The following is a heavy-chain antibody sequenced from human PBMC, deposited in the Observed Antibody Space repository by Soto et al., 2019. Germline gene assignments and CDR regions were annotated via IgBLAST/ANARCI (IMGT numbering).Heavy chain of an antibody. CDR1: GYTFTTYG. V-gene: IGHV1-18*04. J-gene: IGHJ4*02. CDR2: VSPYNGDT. D-gene: IGHD6-13*01. Sequence: ASVKVSCKASGYTFTTYGVNWVRQAPGQGLEWMGWVSPYNGDTTYAQNFQGRVTMTRDTSTSTLYMEMTSLRSDDTAVYYCARAQMKQHLAPDDHWGQGTLVTVSS. CDR3: ARAQMKQHLAPDDH.